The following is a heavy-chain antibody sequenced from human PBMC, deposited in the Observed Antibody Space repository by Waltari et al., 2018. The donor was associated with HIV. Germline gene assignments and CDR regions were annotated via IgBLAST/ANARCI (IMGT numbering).Heavy chain of an antibody. CDR2: MNPKSGAT. CDR1: GYIFTDYY. D-gene: IGHD1-26*01. CDR3: ARVTLGATFYLDY. V-gene: IGHV1-2*02. Sequence: QVQLIQSGVEVKKPGASVKVSCKASGYIFTDYYLHWVRQAPGQGLEWMGWMNPKSGATNYAQSFQDRVSMTRDTSIDTAYMELSILRSDDAAVYFCARVTLGATFYLDYWGQGTLVTVSS. J-gene: IGHJ4*02.